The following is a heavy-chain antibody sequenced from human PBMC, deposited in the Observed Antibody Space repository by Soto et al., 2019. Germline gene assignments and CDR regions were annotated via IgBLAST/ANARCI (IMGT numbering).Heavy chain of an antibody. D-gene: IGHD2-2*01. J-gene: IGHJ4*02. Sequence: SETLSLTCAVYGGSFSGYYWSWIRQPPGKGLEWIGEINHSGSTNYNPSLKSRVTISVDTSKNQFSLKLSSVTAADTAVYYCARVGYCSSSSCYRYFAYSGQGTLVTVSS. CDR3: ARVGYCSSSSCYRYFAY. CDR1: GGSFSGYY. V-gene: IGHV4-34*01. CDR2: INHSGST.